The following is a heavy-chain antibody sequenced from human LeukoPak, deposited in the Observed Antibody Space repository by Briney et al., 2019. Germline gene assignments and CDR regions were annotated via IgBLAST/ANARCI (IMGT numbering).Heavy chain of an antibody. J-gene: IGHJ4*02. CDR2: ICHSGST. D-gene: IGHD1/OR15-1a*01. CDR1: GDSISSGGYY. Sequence: PSQTLSLTCTVSGDSISSGGYYWSWIRQPPGRGREWIGHICHSGSTYYNPSLKSRVTISVDRSKNQFSLKLSSVTAADTAVYYCARDKGTGTIDYWGQGTLVTVSS. V-gene: IGHV4-30-2*01. CDR3: ARDKGTGTIDY.